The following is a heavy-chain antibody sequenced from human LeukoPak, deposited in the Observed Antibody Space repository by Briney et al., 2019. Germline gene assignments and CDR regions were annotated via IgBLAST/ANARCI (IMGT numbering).Heavy chain of an antibody. V-gene: IGHV3-48*02. Sequence: GGSLRLSCAASGFIFSSYNMNWVRQAPGKGLEWVSYISSSSSSIYYADSVKGRFTISRDNAKNSLYLQMNSLRDEDTAVYYCAKLGYCSSTSCSGDFDYWGQGTLVTVSS. CDR2: ISSSSSSI. CDR1: GFIFSSYN. J-gene: IGHJ4*02. CDR3: AKLGYCSSTSCSGDFDY. D-gene: IGHD2-2*01.